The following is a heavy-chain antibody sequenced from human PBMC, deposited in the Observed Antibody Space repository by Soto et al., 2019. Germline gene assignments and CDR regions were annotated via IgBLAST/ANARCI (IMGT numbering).Heavy chain of an antibody. CDR2: INPNSGGT. J-gene: IGHJ6*02. V-gene: IGHV1-2*04. Sequence: ASVKVSCKASGYTFTGYYMHWVRQAPGQGLEWMGWINPNSGGTNYAQKFQGWVTMTRDTSISTAYMELSRLRSDDTAVYYGARDSYRRGELSAKRGYYYYYGMDVWGQGTTVTVSS. CDR3: ARDSYRRGELSAKRGYYYYYGMDV. CDR1: GYTFTGYY. D-gene: IGHD3-16*02.